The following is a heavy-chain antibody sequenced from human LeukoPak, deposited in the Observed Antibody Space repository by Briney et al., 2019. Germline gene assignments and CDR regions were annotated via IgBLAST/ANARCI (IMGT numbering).Heavy chain of an antibody. CDR1: GFTFSSYA. Sequence: GGSLRLSCAASGFTFSSYAMHWVRQAPGKGLEWVAVISYDGSNKYYADSVKGRFTISRDNSKNTLYLQMNSLRAEDTAFYYCARHFNGYYEGVFDYWGQGTLVTVSS. D-gene: IGHD3-22*01. CDR3: ARHFNGYYEGVFDY. J-gene: IGHJ4*02. V-gene: IGHV3-30*04. CDR2: ISYDGSNK.